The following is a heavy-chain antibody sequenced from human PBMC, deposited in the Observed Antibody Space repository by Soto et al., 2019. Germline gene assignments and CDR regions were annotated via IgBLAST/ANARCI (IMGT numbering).Heavy chain of an antibody. D-gene: IGHD5-18*01. Sequence: PGGSLRLSCAASGFTFSDYYMSWIRQAPGKGLEWVSYISSSSSYTNYADSVKGRFTISRDNAKNSLYLQMNSLRAEDTAVYYCARVSYYAGYGYNWFDHWGQGTLVTVSS. V-gene: IGHV3-11*06. CDR2: ISSSSSYT. J-gene: IGHJ5*02. CDR3: ARVSYYAGYGYNWFDH. CDR1: GFTFSDYY.